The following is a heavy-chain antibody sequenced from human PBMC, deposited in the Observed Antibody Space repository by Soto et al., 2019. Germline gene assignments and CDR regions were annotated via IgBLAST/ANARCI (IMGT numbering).Heavy chain of an antibody. V-gene: IGHV1-69*01. CDR1: GGTFSSYA. CDR2: IIPISGTA. D-gene: IGHD2-2*01. J-gene: IGHJ6*02. Sequence: QVQLVQSGAEVKKPGSSVTVSCKASGGTFSSYAISWVRQAPGQGLEWMGGIIPISGTANYAPTFQGRVTITADESTSTAYMELSSLRSEDTAVYYCARSQGSSTSLEIYYYYYYGMDVWGQGTTVTVSS. CDR3: ARSQGSSTSLEIYYYYYYGMDV.